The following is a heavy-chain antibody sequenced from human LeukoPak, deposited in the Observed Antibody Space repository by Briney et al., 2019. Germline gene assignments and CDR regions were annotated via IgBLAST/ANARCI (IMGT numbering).Heavy chain of an antibody. CDR2: INQKGNT. V-gene: IGHV4-34*01. Sequence: PSETLSLTCAVHGESFSGEYGSWVRQPPGKGVEWNEEINQKGNTNYNPSRKSRHTIAVDTAKNQFSLELRAVTAADTAVYYCARRLVYYDSSGYYYLAPPFQVWFDPWGQGTLVTVSS. CDR3: ARRLVYYDSSGYYYLAPPFQVWFDP. D-gene: IGHD3-22*01. CDR1: GESFSGEY. J-gene: IGHJ5*02.